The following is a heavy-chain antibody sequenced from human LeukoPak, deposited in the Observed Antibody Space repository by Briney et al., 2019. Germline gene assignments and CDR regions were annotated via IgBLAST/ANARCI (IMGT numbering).Heavy chain of an antibody. CDR1: GFTVSSNH. CDR2: IERGGNT. D-gene: IGHD3-9*01. CDR3: ARGYFMGGCAYRDRSEP. Sequence: GGSLRLSCAASGFTVSSNHMSWVRQAPGKGLEGVSVIERGGNTYYADSVKGRFTISRDNSKNTLYLQINSLKAEDTAVYYCARGYFMGGCAYRDRSEPWGQGNPVTV. J-gene: IGHJ5*02. V-gene: IGHV3-53*01.